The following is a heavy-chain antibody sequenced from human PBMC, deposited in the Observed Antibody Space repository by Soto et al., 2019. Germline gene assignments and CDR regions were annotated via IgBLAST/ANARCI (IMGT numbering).Heavy chain of an antibody. CDR2: IYHSGST. D-gene: IGHD3-10*01. CDR3: AHTIRSGSYVPY. CDR1: GGSISNNNW. J-gene: IGHJ4*02. Sequence: QVQLQESGPGLVKPSGTLSLTCAVSGGSISNNNWWSWVRQPPGKGLEWIGEIYHSGSTNYNPSLKSRVSMSVDKSKNQFSLHLSSVTAADTAVYYCAHTIRSGSYVPYWGQGTLVTVSS. V-gene: IGHV4-4*02.